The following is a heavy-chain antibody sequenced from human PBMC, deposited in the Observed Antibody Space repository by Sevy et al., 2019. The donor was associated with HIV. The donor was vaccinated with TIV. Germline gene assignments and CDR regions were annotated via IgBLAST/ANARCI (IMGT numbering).Heavy chain of an antibody. J-gene: IGHJ4*02. V-gene: IGHV3-21*06. CDR3: ARDEGGGNYIFGRLDY. Sequence: GGSLRLSCAASGFTFSYYSLTWVRQAPGKGLEWVSSISSAGSFIYYADSVKGRFTISRDSAKSSLYLQMNSLGVEDTAVYYCARDEGGGNYIFGRLDYWGQGTLVTVSS. D-gene: IGHD3-3*02. CDR2: ISSAGSFI. CDR1: GFTFSYYS.